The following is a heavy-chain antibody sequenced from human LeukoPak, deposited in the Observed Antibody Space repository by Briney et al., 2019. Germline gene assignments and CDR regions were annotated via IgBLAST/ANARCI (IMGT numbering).Heavy chain of an antibody. Sequence: SQTLSLTCTVSGGSISSGGYYWSWIRQPPGKGLEWIGEINHSGSTNYNPSLKSRVTISVDTSKNQFSLKLSSVTAADTAVYYCARSLGITMVRGVRRKFDPWGQGTLVTVSS. V-gene: IGHV4-30-2*01. CDR2: INHSGST. D-gene: IGHD3-10*01. CDR1: GGSISSGGYY. J-gene: IGHJ5*02. CDR3: ARSLGITMVRGVRRKFDP.